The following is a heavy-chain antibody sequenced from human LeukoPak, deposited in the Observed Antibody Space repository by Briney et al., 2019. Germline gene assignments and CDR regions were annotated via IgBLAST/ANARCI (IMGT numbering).Heavy chain of an antibody. Sequence: GGSLRLSCAASGFTFSNYWMSWVRQAPGKGLEWVANIKEDGSRNHYVDSVKGRFTISRDNAKGSLYLQMNSLRAEDTAVYYCARQLSGWYDADPYWGQGALVTVSS. CDR3: ARQLSGWYDADPY. CDR1: GFTFSNYW. J-gene: IGHJ4*02. V-gene: IGHV3-7*05. CDR2: IKEDGSRN. D-gene: IGHD6-19*01.